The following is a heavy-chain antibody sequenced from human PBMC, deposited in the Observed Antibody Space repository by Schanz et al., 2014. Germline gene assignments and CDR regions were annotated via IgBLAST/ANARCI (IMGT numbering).Heavy chain of an antibody. CDR1: GFTVSNSY. V-gene: IGHV3-23*04. J-gene: IGHJ4*02. Sequence: DVQLVDSGGGLVQPGGSLRLSCAASGFTVSNSYIHWVRQAPGKGLEWVSTLSGSGAGTFYADSVKGRFTISRDNSKDTLYLQMSGLTPEDTAVYYCARGPIPIQGVPMDFWGQGTLVTVSS. CDR2: LSGSGAGT. CDR3: ARGPIPIQGVPMDF. D-gene: IGHD3-10*01.